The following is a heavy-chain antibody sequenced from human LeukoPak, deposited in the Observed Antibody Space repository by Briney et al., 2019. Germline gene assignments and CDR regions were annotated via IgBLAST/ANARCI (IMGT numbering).Heavy chain of an antibody. CDR1: GGSISPYY. CDR2: IYYSGST. D-gene: IGHD3-3*01. Sequence: SEALSLTCTVSGGSISPYYWSWIRQPPGKGLEWIGYIYYSGSTNYNPSLKSRVTMSVDTSKNQFSLKLSSVTAADTAVYYCARTTSSGYYTLFDYWGQGTLVTVSS. V-gene: IGHV4-59*12. CDR3: ARTTSSGYYTLFDY. J-gene: IGHJ4*02.